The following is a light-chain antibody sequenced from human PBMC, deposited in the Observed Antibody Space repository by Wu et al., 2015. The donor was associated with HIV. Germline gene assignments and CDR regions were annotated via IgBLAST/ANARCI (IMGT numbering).Light chain of an antibody. CDR3: LQYGDSPRT. J-gene: IGKJ1*01. CDR1: QSVSNY. Sequence: EIVLTQSPATLSLSPGERGTLSCRASQSVSNYLAWYQQKPGQAPRLLIYDTSNRATGIPARFSGSGSGTDFTLTISRLEPEDFAVYYCLQYGDSPRTFGQGTKVEIK. V-gene: IGKV3-11*01. CDR2: DTS.